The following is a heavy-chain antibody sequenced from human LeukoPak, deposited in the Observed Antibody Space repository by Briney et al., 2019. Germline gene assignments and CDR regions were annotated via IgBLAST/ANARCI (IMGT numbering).Heavy chain of an antibody. CDR3: TREFYDFWSVNGMDV. J-gene: IGHJ6*02. CDR1: GFTFSSYG. Sequence: PGGSLRLSCAASGFTFSSYGMHWVRQAPGKGLEWVAVIWYDGSNKYYADSVKGRFTISRDNSKNTLYLQMNSLRAEDTAVYYCTREFYDFWSVNGMDVWGQGTTVTVSS. D-gene: IGHD3-3*01. CDR2: IWYDGSNK. V-gene: IGHV3-33*01.